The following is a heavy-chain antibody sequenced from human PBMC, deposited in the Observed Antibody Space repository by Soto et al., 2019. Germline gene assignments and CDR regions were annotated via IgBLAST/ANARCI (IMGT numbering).Heavy chain of an antibody. D-gene: IGHD2-21*02. CDR2: MSYDGSNK. CDR1: GFTFSSYG. J-gene: IGHJ6*02. CDR3: AKDPLNCGGDCYFAYDYYCGMDV. V-gene: IGHV3-30*18. Sequence: GGSLRLSCAASGFTFSSYGMHWVRQAPGKGLEWVASMSYDGSNKYYANSVKGRFTISRDNSKNTLYLQMNTLRAEDKAVYYCAKDPLNCGGDCYFAYDYYCGMDVWGQGTTVTVSS.